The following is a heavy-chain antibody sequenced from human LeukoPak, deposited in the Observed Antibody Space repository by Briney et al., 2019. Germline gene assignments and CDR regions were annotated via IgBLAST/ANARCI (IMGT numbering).Heavy chain of an antibody. CDR1: GFGFSTYS. CDR3: ARADCGGDCYPGYFQH. D-gene: IGHD2-21*02. V-gene: IGHV3-21*01. CDR2: IGGSGSFI. Sequence: PGGSLRLSCAGSGFGFSTYSIKWVRQAPGKGLEWVSHIGGSGSFIYYADSVRGRFTISRDNAKNSLYLQMNSLRAEDTAVYYCARADCGGDCYPGYFQHWGQGTLVTVSS. J-gene: IGHJ1*01.